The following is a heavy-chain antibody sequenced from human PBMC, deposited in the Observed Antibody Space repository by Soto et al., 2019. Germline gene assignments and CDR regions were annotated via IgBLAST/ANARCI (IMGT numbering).Heavy chain of an antibody. D-gene: IGHD2-21*01. Sequence: EVQLVESGGGLVQPGGSLRLSCAASGFTFSSYAMHWVRQAPAKGLEYVSVITSNGGNTDYASSVKGRFTISRDNSKNTLYLQMGSLRAEDMAVYYCARRIPFGYGMDVWGQGTTVTVSS. CDR1: GFTFSSYA. CDR3: ARRIPFGYGMDV. J-gene: IGHJ6*02. V-gene: IGHV3-64*01. CDR2: ITSNGGNT.